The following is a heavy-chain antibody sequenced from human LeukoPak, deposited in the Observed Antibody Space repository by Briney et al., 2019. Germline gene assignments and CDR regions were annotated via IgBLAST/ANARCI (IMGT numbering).Heavy chain of an antibody. D-gene: IGHD2-15*01. CDR1: GFTFSSYW. CDR2: INSDGSST. J-gene: IGHJ4*02. Sequence: GGSLRLSCAASGFTFSSYWMHWLRHAPGRGPVWVSRINSDGSSTSYADSVKGRFTISRDNAKSSMWLQMNSLRDEDTAVYYCAGDQTPFYWGQGSLVTVSS. CDR3: AGDQTPFY. V-gene: IGHV3-74*01.